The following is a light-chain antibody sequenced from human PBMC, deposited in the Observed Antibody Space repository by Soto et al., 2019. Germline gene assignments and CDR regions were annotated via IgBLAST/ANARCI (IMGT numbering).Light chain of an antibody. CDR1: QSVSSN. CDR2: GAS. V-gene: IGKV3-15*01. CDR3: QQYNNWPST. J-gene: IGKJ2*01. Sequence: EIVMTQSPATLSVSPGERATLSCRASQSVSSNLAWYQQKPGQAPRLLIYGASTRATGIPARFSGSRSGTEFTLTISRLQSEDFAVYYCQQYNNWPSTFGQGTKLEIK.